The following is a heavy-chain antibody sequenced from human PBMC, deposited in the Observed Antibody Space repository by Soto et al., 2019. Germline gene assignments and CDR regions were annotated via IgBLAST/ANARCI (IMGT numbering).Heavy chain of an antibody. CDR3: ATDLPGGEDDHYGMDV. CDR1: GFTFSTYA. Sequence: GGSLRLSCAASGFTFSTYAMSWVRQTPGKGPEWVSGISVSGGSGYYADSVKGRFTISRDTSKNTSYLQMNSLRAEDTALYYCATDLPGGEDDHYGMDVWGQGTTVTVSS. J-gene: IGHJ6*02. CDR2: ISVSGGSG. V-gene: IGHV3-23*01. D-gene: IGHD2-21*01.